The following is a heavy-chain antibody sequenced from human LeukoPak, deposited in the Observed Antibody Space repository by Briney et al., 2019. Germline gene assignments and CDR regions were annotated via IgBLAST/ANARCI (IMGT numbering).Heavy chain of an antibody. CDR1: GFTFSSYA. CDR3: AKIPDVSDY. Sequence: GVLRLSCAVSGFTFSSYAMIWVRQAPGRGLVWVSSIGDSGDSIYYTDSVKGRFTISRDNSKNTLYLQMSSLTVEDTAVYYCAKIPDVSDYWGQGTLVTVSS. J-gene: IGHJ4*02. CDR2: IGDSGDSI. V-gene: IGHV3-23*01.